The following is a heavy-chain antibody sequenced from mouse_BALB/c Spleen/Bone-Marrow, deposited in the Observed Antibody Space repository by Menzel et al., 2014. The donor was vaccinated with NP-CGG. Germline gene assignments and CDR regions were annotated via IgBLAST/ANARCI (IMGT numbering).Heavy chain of an antibody. CDR2: INSNGGST. CDR3: ARGRYYGYAMDD. Sequence: EVQLVESGGGVVQPGGSLKLSCAASRFTFSSYGMTWVRQTPDKRLELVATINSNGGSTYYPDSVKGRFTISRDNAKNTLYLQMSSLKSEDTAMYYCARGRYYGYAMDDWGQGTSVPVSS. V-gene: IGHV5-6-3*01. J-gene: IGHJ4*01. CDR1: RFTFSSYG. D-gene: IGHD1-1*01.